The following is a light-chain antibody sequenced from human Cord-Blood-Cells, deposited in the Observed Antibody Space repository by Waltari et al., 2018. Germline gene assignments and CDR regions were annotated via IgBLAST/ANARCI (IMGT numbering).Light chain of an antibody. V-gene: IGKV3-15*01. CDR2: GAS. Sequence: EIVMTQSPATLSVSPGETATLSCRASQSVSSNLAWYQQKPGQAPRLLSYGASTRATGIPSRFSGSGSETECTLTISSLQSEDFAVYYCQQYNNWPPITFGQGTRLEIK. CDR1: QSVSSN. J-gene: IGKJ5*01. CDR3: QQYNNWPPIT.